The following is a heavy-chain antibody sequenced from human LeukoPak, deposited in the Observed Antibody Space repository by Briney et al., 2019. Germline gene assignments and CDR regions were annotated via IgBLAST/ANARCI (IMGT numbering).Heavy chain of an antibody. CDR2: ISGSGGST. Sequence: PGGSLRLSCAASGFTFSSYAMSWVRQAPGKGLEWVSAISGSGGSTYYADSVKGRVTISRGNSKNTLYLQMNSLRAEDTAVYYCAKDRCSSTSCYPAMDYYYYYYMDVWGKGTTVTVSS. D-gene: IGHD2-2*01. CDR3: AKDRCSSTSCYPAMDYYYYYYMDV. V-gene: IGHV3-23*01. CDR1: GFTFSSYA. J-gene: IGHJ6*03.